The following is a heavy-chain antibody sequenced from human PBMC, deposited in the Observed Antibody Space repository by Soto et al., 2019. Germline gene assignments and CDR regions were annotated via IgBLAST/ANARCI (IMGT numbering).Heavy chain of an antibody. CDR2: INSNSGSI. D-gene: IGHD6-13*01. CDR1: GFTFDDYA. J-gene: IGHJ1*01. V-gene: IGHV3-9*01. Sequence: GGSLRLSCAASGFTFDDYAMHWVRQVPGKGLEWVSGINSNSGSIGYGDSVKGRFAISRDNAKNSLHLQMNSLSAEDTAFYYCVKDESINWYSGHFRHWGQGTLVTVSS. CDR3: VKDESINWYSGHFRH.